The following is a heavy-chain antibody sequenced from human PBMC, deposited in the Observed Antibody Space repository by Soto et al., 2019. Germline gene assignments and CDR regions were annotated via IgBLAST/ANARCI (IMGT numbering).Heavy chain of an antibody. CDR3: ARVWTTVTNWFDP. Sequence: SVKVSCKASGGTFSSYTISWVRQAPGQGLEWMGRIIPILGIANYAQKFQGRVTISVDKSKNQFSLKLSSVTAADTAVYYCARVWTTVTNWFDPWGQGTLVTVSS. J-gene: IGHJ5*02. CDR1: GGTFSSYT. V-gene: IGHV1-69*02. CDR2: IIPILGIA. D-gene: IGHD4-17*01.